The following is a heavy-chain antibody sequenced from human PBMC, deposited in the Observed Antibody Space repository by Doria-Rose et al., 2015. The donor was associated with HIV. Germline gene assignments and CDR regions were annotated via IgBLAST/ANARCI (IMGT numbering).Heavy chain of an antibody. CDR2: IFSDDER. J-gene: IGHJ4*02. D-gene: IGHD6-13*01. Sequence: QITLKESGPVLVKPIETLTLTCTVSGVSLSSPGLGVSWIRQPPGKALEWLGHIFSDDERSYKTSLKSRLTISRGTSKSQVVLTMTDMDPVDTATYYCARIKSSRWYHKYYFDFWGQGTLVIVSA. CDR1: GVSLSSPGLG. CDR3: ARIKSSRWYHKYYFDF. V-gene: IGHV2-26*01.